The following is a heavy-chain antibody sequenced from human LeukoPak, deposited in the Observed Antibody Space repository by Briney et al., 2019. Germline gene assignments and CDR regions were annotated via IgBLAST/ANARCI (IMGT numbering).Heavy chain of an antibody. V-gene: IGHV3-23*01. CDR2: ISGSGGNT. Sequence: GGSLRLSCGASGFTFSSYGMNWVRQAPGKGLEWVSGISGSGGNTYYADSVKGRFTISRDNFKNTLYLQMNSLRAEDTAVYYCAKDRGLFGSSWNLGLDYWGQGTLVTVSS. D-gene: IGHD6-13*01. CDR1: GFTFSSYG. CDR3: AKDRGLFGSSWNLGLDY. J-gene: IGHJ4*02.